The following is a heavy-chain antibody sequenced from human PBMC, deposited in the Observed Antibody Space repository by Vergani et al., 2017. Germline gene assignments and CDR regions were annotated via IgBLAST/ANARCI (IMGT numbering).Heavy chain of an antibody. CDR2: IIPIFGTA. J-gene: IGHJ6*02. CDR1: GGTFSSYA. Sequence: QVQLVQSGAEVKKPGSSVKVSCKASGGTFSSYAISWVRQAPGQGLEWMGRIIPIFGTANYAQKFQGRVTITADESTSTAYMELSSLRSEDTAVYYCAKXPVYSSSWYSPPGPVSYYYGMDVWGQGTTVTVSS. D-gene: IGHD6-13*01. V-gene: IGHV1-69*13. CDR3: AKXPVYSSSWYSPPGPVSYYYGMDV.